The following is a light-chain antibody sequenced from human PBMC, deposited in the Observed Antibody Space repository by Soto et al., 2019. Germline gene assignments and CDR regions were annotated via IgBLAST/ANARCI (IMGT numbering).Light chain of an antibody. J-gene: IGLJ1*01. CDR2: DVS. CDR3: CSYAGNYYV. CDR1: SSDIGGYDY. Sequence: QSALTQPRSVSGSPGQSVTISCTGTSSDIGGYDYVSWYQQHPDKAPKLMTSDVSKRPSGVPDRFSGSKSGNTASLTISGLHAEDEADYCCCSYAGNYYVFGTGTKVTVL. V-gene: IGLV2-11*01.